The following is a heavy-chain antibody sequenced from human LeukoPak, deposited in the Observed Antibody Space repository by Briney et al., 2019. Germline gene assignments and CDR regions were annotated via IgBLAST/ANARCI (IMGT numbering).Heavy chain of an antibody. Sequence: PGGSLRLSCVASGFIFDNYAMAWVRQAPGKGLEWVSGISGSAERMYYADSVRGRFTISRDNSKNTLFLQLNSLRADDTAVYFCAKRDYPAPTDFSPLFDYWGQGALVTVSS. J-gene: IGHJ4*02. V-gene: IGHV3-23*01. CDR1: GFIFDNYA. CDR2: ISGSAERM. CDR3: AKRDYPAPTDFSPLFDY. D-gene: IGHD3/OR15-3a*01.